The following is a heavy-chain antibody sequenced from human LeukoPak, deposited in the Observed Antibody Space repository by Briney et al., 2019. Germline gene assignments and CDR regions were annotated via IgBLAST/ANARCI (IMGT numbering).Heavy chain of an antibody. D-gene: IGHD6-6*01. CDR1: GYTFTSYG. CDR2: ISAYNGNT. J-gene: IGHJ6*03. CDR3: ARDREYSSSSWDYYYYMDV. V-gene: IGHV1-18*01. Sequence: ASVKVSCKASGYTFTSYGISWVRQAPGQGLEWMGWISAYNGNTNYAQKLQGRVTMTTDTSTSTAYMELRSLRSDDTAVYYWARDREYSSSSWDYYYYMDVWGKGTTVTVSS.